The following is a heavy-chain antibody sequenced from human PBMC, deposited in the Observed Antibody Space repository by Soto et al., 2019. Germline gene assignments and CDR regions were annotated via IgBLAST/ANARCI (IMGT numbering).Heavy chain of an antibody. Sequence: GASVKVSCKASGGTFSSYAISWVRQAPGQRLEWMGWINAGNGNTKYSQKFQGRVTITRDTSASTAYMELSSLRSEDTAVYYCARGDYLWQNWFDPWGQGTLVTVSS. CDR3: ARGDYLWQNWFDP. CDR2: INAGNGNT. D-gene: IGHD4-17*01. J-gene: IGHJ5*02. CDR1: GGTFSSYA. V-gene: IGHV1-3*01.